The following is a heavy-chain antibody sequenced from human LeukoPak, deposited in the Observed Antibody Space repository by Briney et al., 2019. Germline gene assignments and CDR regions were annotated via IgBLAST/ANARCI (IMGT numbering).Heavy chain of an antibody. CDR3: AKGPFCSGGSCYSGFYY. CDR1: GFTVSSNY. V-gene: IGHV3-23*01. Sequence: GGSLRLSCAPSGFTVSSNYMSWVRQAPGKGLEWVSGISGSGDSTDYADSVKGRFTISRDNSKNTLYLQMNSLRAEDTAVYYCAKGPFCSGGSCYSGFYYWGQGTLVTVSS. J-gene: IGHJ4*02. CDR2: ISGSGDST. D-gene: IGHD2-15*01.